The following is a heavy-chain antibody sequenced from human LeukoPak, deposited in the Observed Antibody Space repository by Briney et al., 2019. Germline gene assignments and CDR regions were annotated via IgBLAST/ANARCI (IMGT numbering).Heavy chain of an antibody. J-gene: IGHJ3*02. CDR3: ARATYYFDSVDAFDI. CDR1: DFTFSSYS. Sequence: PGGSLRLSCEGSDFTFSSYSMNWVRQAPGRGLEWVSHISGASVSIFYTDSVKGRFTISRDNGKNSLYLHMNSLTAEDTAVYYCARATYYFDSVDAFDIWGQGTLVTVSS. D-gene: IGHD3-10*01. CDR2: ISGASVSI. V-gene: IGHV3-48*01.